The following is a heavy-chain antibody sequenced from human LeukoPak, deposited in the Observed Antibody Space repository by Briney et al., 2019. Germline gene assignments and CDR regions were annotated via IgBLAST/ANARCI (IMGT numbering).Heavy chain of an antibody. Sequence: SETLSLTCAVSGYSISSGYYWGWIRQPPGKGLEWIGSIYHSGSTYYNPSLKRRVTISGDTSKNQFSLKLSSVTAADTAVYYCARVKYYYGSGSLSWFDPWGQGTLVTVSS. CDR1: GYSISSGYY. D-gene: IGHD3-10*01. CDR3: ARVKYYYGSGSLSWFDP. V-gene: IGHV4-38-2*01. J-gene: IGHJ5*02. CDR2: IYHSGST.